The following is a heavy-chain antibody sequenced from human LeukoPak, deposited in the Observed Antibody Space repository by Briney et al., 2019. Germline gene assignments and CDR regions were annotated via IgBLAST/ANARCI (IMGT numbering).Heavy chain of an antibody. V-gene: IGHV1-8*01. Sequence: GASVKVSCKASGYTFTSYDINWVRQATGQGLEWMGWMNPNSGNTGYAQKFQGRVTMTRNTSISTAYMEPSSLRSEDTAVYYCARGQDSSSWNWFDPWGQGTLVTVSS. CDR1: GYTFTSYD. CDR2: MNPNSGNT. J-gene: IGHJ5*02. D-gene: IGHD6-13*01. CDR3: ARGQDSSSWNWFDP.